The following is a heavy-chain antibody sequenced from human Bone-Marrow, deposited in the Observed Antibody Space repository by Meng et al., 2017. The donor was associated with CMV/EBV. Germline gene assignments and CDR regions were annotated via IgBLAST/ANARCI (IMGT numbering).Heavy chain of an antibody. CDR3: ARGGRPTGGYFQH. V-gene: IGHV1-18*01. CDR1: GYTFTSYG. Sequence: ASVKVSCKASGYTFTSYGISWVRQAPGQGLEWMGWISAYNGNTNYAQKFQGRVTITRDTSISTAYMELSRLRSDDTAVYYCARGGRPTGGYFQHWGQGTLVTVSS. J-gene: IGHJ1*01. D-gene: IGHD7-27*01. CDR2: ISAYNGNT.